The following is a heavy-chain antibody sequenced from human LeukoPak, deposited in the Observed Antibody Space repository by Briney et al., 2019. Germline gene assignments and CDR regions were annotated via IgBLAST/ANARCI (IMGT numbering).Heavy chain of an antibody. D-gene: IGHD3-10*02. V-gene: IGHV4-4*09. CDR1: GVSISSYY. CDR3: ARTMIGHFDY. CDR2: IYTSGST. J-gene: IGHJ4*02. Sequence: SETLSLTCTVSGVSISSYYWSWVRQPPGKGLEWVGYIYTSGSTNYNPSLKSRVTISVDTSKNQFSLKLSSVTAADTAVYYCARTMIGHFDYWGQGTLVTVSS.